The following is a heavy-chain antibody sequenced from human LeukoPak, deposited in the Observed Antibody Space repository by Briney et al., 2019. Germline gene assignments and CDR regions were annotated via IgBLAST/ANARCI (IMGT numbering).Heavy chain of an antibody. V-gene: IGHV4-34*01. CDR1: GGSFSGYY. D-gene: IGHD1-26*01. CDR2: INHSGST. J-gene: IGHJ5*02. CDR3: ARGSKMLGYNWFDP. Sequence: SDTLSLTCAVYGGSFSGYYWNWIRQPPGKGLEWIGEINHSGSTNYIPSLKSRVTISVDTSKNQFSLKLSSVTAADTAVYYCARGSKMLGYNWFDPWGQGTLVTVSS.